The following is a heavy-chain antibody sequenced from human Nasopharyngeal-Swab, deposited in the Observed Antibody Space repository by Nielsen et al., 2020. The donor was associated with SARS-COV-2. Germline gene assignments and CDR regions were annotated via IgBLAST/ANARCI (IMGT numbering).Heavy chain of an antibody. Sequence: ASVKVSCNASAYTFTSYGISWVRQAPGQGLEWMGWISAYNGNTNYAQKLQGRVTMTTDTSTSTAYMELRRLRSDDTAVYYCARDGNGGVYYYYGMDVWGQGTTVTVSS. CDR2: ISAYNGNT. J-gene: IGHJ6*02. CDR1: AYTFTSYG. V-gene: IGHV1-18*01. CDR3: ARDGNGGVYYYYGMDV. D-gene: IGHD4-23*01.